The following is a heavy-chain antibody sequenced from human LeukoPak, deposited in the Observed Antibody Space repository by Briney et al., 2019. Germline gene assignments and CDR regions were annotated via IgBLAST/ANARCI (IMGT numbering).Heavy chain of an antibody. CDR1: GGSFSGYY. V-gene: IGHV4-34*01. CDR2: INHSGST. CDR3: ARXYTYYYDSSGYRFDY. D-gene: IGHD3-22*01. J-gene: IGHJ4*02. Sequence: SETLSLTCAVYGGSFSGYYWSWIRQPPGKGLEWIGEINHSGSTNYNPSLKSRVTISVDTSKNQFSLKLSSVTAADTAVYYCARXYTYYYDSSGYRFDYWGQGTLVTVSS.